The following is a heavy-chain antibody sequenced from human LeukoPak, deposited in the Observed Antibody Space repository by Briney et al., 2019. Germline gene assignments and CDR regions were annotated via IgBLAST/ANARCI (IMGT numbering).Heavy chain of an antibody. Sequence: GGPLSLSCAVSGFPFSDFAMSWVRQAPGKGLEWVSTISGGGDNTYFADSVKGRFTISRDNSKNTLFLQMVSLRAEDTAVYYCAKFEGALLGNYYMDVWGQGTLVTVSS. CDR3: AKFEGALLGNYYMDV. CDR1: GFPFSDFA. V-gene: IGHV3-23*01. CDR2: ISGGGDNT. J-gene: IGHJ4*02.